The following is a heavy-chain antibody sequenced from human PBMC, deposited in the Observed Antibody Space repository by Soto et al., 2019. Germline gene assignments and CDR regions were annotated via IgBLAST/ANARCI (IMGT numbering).Heavy chain of an antibody. J-gene: IGHJ4*02. CDR3: AGDWPRYDYIWGSYRFFDY. V-gene: IGHV1-18*01. D-gene: IGHD3-16*02. CDR2: ISAYNGNT. CDR1: GYTFTSYG. Sequence: ASVKVSCKASGYTFTSYGISWVRQAPGQGLEWMGWISAYNGNTNYAQKLQGRVTMTTDTSTSTAYMELRSRRSDDTAVYYCAGDWPRYDYIWGSYRFFDYWGQGTLVTVSS.